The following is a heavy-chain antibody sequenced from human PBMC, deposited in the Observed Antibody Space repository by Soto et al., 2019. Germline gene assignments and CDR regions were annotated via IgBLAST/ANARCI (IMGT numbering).Heavy chain of an antibody. V-gene: IGHV3-30*03. CDR3: GRGDELAAGYSSGWPYYYYVMDV. CDR2: ISYDGSNK. J-gene: IGHJ6*02. CDR1: GFTFSSYC. D-gene: IGHD6-19*01. Sequence: GGSLRLSCAGSGFTFSSYCIHWVRQAACKGLEWVAVISYDGSNKYYADSVKGRSTISRDNSKNTLYLKMNSLRAEDTAVYYCGRGDELAAGYSSGWPYYYYVMDVCGQWTTVTVYS.